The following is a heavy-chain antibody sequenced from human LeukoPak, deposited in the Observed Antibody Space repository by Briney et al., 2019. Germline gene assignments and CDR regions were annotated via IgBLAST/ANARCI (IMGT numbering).Heavy chain of an antibody. V-gene: IGHV1-18*01. CDR1: GYTFTTAG. CDR3: ARDNSVRDEAWWFNP. CDR2: ISTYHGNT. J-gene: IGHJ5*02. Sequence: ASVKVSCKASGYTFTTAGIGWVRQAPGQVLEWMGWISTYHGNTNYAQIFQDRVTLTTDTSTSTAYMELRRLRSDDTAVYYCARDNSVRDEAWWFNPWGQGTLVTVSS. D-gene: IGHD5-24*01.